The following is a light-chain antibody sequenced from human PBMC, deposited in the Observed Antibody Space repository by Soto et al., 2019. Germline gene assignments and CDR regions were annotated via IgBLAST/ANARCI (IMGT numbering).Light chain of an antibody. Sequence: EIVLRQSPNTLSLSPGERATLSCWASESVSSSYLAWYQQRPGQAPRLLIYGASTRATGIPARFSGSGSGTDFTLTISSLEPEDFAVYYCQQLTDWPPQWTFGQGTKVDIK. V-gene: IGKV3D-20*02. CDR1: ESVSSSY. CDR2: GAS. CDR3: QQLTDWPPQWT. J-gene: IGKJ1*01.